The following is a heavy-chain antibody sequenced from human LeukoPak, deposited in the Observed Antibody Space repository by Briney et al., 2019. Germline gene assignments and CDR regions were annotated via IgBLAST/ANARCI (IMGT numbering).Heavy chain of an antibody. CDR3: ARVKIAVAGTRFDY. D-gene: IGHD6-19*01. CDR1: GYTFTSYD. CDR2: INPNSGGT. Sequence: ASVKVSCKASGYTFTSYDINWVRQAPGQGLEWMGWINPNSGGTNYAQKFQGRVTMTRDTSISTAYMELSRLRSDDTAVYYCARVKIAVAGTRFDYWGQGTLVTVSS. V-gene: IGHV1-2*02. J-gene: IGHJ4*02.